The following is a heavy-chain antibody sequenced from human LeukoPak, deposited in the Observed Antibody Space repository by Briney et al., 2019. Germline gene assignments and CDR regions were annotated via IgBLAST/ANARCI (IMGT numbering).Heavy chain of an antibody. CDR1: GGTFSSYA. Sequence: ASVKVSCKASGGTFSSYAISWVRQAPGQGLEWMGGIIPIFGTANYAQKFQGRVTITADESTSTAYMELSSLRSEDTAVYYCARVCSPLAEDPFYYYMDVWGKGTTVTVSS. D-gene: IGHD3-3*02. J-gene: IGHJ6*03. CDR2: IIPIFGTA. CDR3: ARVCSPLAEDPFYYYMDV. V-gene: IGHV1-69*13.